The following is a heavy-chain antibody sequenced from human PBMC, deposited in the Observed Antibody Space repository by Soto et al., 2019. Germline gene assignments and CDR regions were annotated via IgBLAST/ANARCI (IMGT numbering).Heavy chain of an antibody. CDR2: ISYDGSNK. CDR1: GFTFSSYG. Sequence: QVQLVESGGGVVQPGRSLRLSCAASGFTFSSYGMHWVRQAPGKGLEWVAVISYDGSNKCYADSVKGRFTISRDNSKNTIYRQMNSLRAEDTAVYYCAKEGDIVATMDPYFDYWGQGTLVTVSS. J-gene: IGHJ4*02. D-gene: IGHD5-12*01. V-gene: IGHV3-30*18. CDR3: AKEGDIVATMDPYFDY.